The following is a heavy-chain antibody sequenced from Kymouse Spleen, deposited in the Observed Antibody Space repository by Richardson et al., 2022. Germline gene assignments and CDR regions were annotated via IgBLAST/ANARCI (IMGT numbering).Heavy chain of an antibody. D-gene: IGHD1-7*01. V-gene: IGHV3-7*01. CDR2: IKQDGSEK. J-gene: IGHJ6*02. Sequence: EVQLVESGGGLVQPGGSLRLSCAASGFTFSSYWMSWVRQAPGKGLEWVANIKQDGSEKYYVDSVKGRFTISRDNAKNSLYLQMNSLRAEDTAVYYCARERTGTTPSYYYYYGMDVWGQGTTVTVSS. CDR3: ARERTGTTPSYYYYYGMDV. CDR1: GFTFSSYW.